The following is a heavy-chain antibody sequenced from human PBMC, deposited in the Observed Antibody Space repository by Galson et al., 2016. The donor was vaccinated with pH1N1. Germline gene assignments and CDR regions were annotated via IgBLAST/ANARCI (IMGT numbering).Heavy chain of an antibody. CDR2: IWSDGSNK. D-gene: IGHD2-21*01. Sequence: SLRLSCAASGFTFSGYGMHWVRQAPGKGLEWVASIWSDGSNKNHADSVKGRISISRDNSKNTLYLQMNGLRVEDTAVYYCARGPVMPGSPGELYAYYYYGLDVWGQGTTVIVSS. J-gene: IGHJ6*02. V-gene: IGHV3-33*01. CDR3: ARGPVMPGSPGELYAYYYYGLDV. CDR1: GFTFSGYG.